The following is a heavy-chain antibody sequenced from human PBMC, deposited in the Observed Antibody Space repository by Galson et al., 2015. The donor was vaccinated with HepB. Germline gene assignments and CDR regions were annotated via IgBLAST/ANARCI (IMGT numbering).Heavy chain of an antibody. V-gene: IGHV3-30*04. CDR2: ISYDGSNK. Sequence: SLRLSCAASGFTFSSYAMHWVRQAPGKGLEWVAVISYDGSNKYYADSVKGRFTISRDNSKNTLYLQMNSLRAEDTAVYYCVREASRWFGGLWHYHYYGMDVWGQGTTVTVSS. D-gene: IGHD3-10*01. CDR1: GFTFSSYA. CDR3: VREASRWFGGLWHYHYYGMDV. J-gene: IGHJ6*02.